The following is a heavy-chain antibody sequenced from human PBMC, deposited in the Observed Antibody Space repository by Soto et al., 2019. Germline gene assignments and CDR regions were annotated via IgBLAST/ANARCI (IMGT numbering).Heavy chain of an antibody. V-gene: IGHV4-39*01. CDR2: IYYSGST. D-gene: IGHD1-26*01. Sequence: WETLSLTYTVHGGSISSSSYYWAWIRQPPGKGLEWIGSIYYSGSTYYNPSLKSRVTISVDTSKNQFSLKLSSVTAADTAVYYCARRFRAVGATYYFDYWGQG. CDR3: ARRFRAVGATYYFDY. J-gene: IGHJ4*02. CDR1: GGSISSSSYY.